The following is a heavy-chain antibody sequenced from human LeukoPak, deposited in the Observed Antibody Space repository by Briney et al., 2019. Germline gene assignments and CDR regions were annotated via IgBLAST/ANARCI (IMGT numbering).Heavy chain of an antibody. CDR2: ISGSGGST. D-gene: IGHD6-13*01. V-gene: IGHV3-23*01. Sequence: GGSLRLSCAASGFTFSSYAMSWVRQAPGKGLEWVSAISGSGGSTYYADSVKGRFTISRDSSKNTLYLQMNSLRAEDTAVYYCAKHLGQHEQQLIPFYNWFDPWGQGTLVTVSS. CDR3: AKHLGQHEQQLIPFYNWFDP. J-gene: IGHJ5*02. CDR1: GFTFSSYA.